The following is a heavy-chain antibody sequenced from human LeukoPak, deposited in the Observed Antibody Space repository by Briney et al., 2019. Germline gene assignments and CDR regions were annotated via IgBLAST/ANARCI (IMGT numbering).Heavy chain of an antibody. D-gene: IGHD5-18*01. V-gene: IGHV3-7*03. CDR1: GFTFSSSA. CDR2: IKQDGSQK. Sequence: QPGGSLRLSCAASGFTFSSSAMSWVRQAPGKGLEWVANIKQDGSQKYYVDSVKGRFTISRDNAKNSLSLQMNSLRAEDTAVYYCAKRGYSYGYHYYGMDVWGQGTTVTVSS. CDR3: AKRGYSYGYHYYGMDV. J-gene: IGHJ6*02.